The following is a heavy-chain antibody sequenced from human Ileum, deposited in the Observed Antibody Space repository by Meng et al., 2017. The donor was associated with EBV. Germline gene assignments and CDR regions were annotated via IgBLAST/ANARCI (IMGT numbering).Heavy chain of an antibody. V-gene: IGHV3-30*18. D-gene: IGHD2/OR15-2a*01. CDR1: CFSFDTFD. CDR3: TNLSF. CDR2: ISYDENIK. Sequence: QGPLGESGGGVVHAWRFLRISCEASCFSFDTFDMHWARQAPGKGLEWVAVISYDENIKFYADSVKGRFTISRDNSKNTLYLQLNSLRPDDTAFYYCTNLSFWGQGTLVTVSS. J-gene: IGHJ4*02.